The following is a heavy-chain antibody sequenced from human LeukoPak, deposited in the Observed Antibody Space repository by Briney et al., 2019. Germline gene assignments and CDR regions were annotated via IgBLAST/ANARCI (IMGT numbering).Heavy chain of an antibody. CDR3: ARRTTITANGAFDI. J-gene: IGHJ3*02. Sequence: SETLSLTCTVSGASISSYYWTWIRQPPGKGLEWIGYIFYSGNTNYNPSLKSRVTVSLDTSKNHFSLKLSSVTAADTGVYYCARRTTITANGAFDIWGQGTMVTVSS. CDR1: GASISSYY. CDR2: IFYSGNT. D-gene: IGHD5-18*01. V-gene: IGHV4-59*01.